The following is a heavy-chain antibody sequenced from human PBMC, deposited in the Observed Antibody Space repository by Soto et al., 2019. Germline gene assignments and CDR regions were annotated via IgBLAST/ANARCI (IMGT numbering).Heavy chain of an antibody. CDR2: INPNSGGT. CDR1: GYTFTGYY. CDR3: ARDFKCTSCRYYYYGMDV. J-gene: IGHJ6*02. Sequence: GESLKISCKASGYTFTGYYMHWVRQAPGQGLEWMGWINPNSGGTNYAQKLQGWVTMTRDTSISTAYMELSRLRSDDTAVYYCARDFKCTSCRYYYYGMDVWGQGTTVTVSS. V-gene: IGHV1-2*04. D-gene: IGHD2-2*01.